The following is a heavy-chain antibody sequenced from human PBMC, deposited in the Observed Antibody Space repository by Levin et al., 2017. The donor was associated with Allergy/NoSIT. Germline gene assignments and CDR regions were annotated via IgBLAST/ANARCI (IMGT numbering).Heavy chain of an antibody. Sequence: PGESLKISCAASGFTFSRYSMNWVRQAPGKGLEWVSSISSGSSHIYYADSVKGRFTISRDNAKNSLYLQMNSLRAEDTAVYYCVTGGTGATASDTFDIWGQGTMVTVSS. CDR1: GFTFSRYS. CDR3: VTGGTGATASDTFDI. J-gene: IGHJ3*02. V-gene: IGHV3-21*01. D-gene: IGHD1-1*01. CDR2: ISSGSSHI.